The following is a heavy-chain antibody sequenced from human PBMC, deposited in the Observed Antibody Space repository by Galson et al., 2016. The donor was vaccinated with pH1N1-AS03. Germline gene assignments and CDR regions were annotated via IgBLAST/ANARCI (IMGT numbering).Heavy chain of an antibody. CDR1: GFTFSSYG. CDR2: IRYDGSNT. Sequence: SLRLSCAASGFTFSSYGLHWIRQAPGEGLEWVTFIRYDGSNTYYVDSVRGRFTISRDNSKNMLHLQMNSLRAEDSAAYYCAKDRVRLQVTESSAFDIWGQGTMVTVSS. CDR3: AKDRVRLQVTESSAFDI. D-gene: IGHD4-23*01. V-gene: IGHV3-30*02. J-gene: IGHJ3*02.